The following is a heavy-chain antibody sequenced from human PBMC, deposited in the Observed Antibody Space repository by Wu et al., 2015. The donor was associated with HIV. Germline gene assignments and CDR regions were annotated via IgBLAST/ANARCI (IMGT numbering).Heavy chain of an antibody. CDR3: GRERYGAVSGXSMDV. D-gene: IGHD3-16*01. J-gene: IGHJ6*04. V-gene: IGHV1-46*01. CDR1: GYTFTTYS. Sequence: QVQLVQSGAEVKEPGASVKISCKASGYTFTTYSVHWVRQAPGQGLEWLGTLNPSGGRRRNALKFRDRIFMTRDMSTSTVYMELRRLTVEDTAVYYCGRERYGAVSGXSMDVWGTGTKVIVSS. CDR2: LNPSGGRR.